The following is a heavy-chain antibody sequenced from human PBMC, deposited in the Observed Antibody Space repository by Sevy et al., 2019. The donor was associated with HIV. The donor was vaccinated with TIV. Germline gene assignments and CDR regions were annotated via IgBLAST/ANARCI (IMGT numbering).Heavy chain of an antibody. V-gene: IGHV3-7*01. CDR3: ARALAAAASY. J-gene: IGHJ4*02. D-gene: IGHD6-25*01. Sequence: GGSLRISCAASGFTFSSYWMNWVRQAPGKGLEWVANIKQDGSEKYYVDSVKGRFTISRDNAKNSMHLQMNSLRAEDTAVYYCARALAAAASYWGQGTLVIVSS. CDR2: IKQDGSEK. CDR1: GFTFSSYW.